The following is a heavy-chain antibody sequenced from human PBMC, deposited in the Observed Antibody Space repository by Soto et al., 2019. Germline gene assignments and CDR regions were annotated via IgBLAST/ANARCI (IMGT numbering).Heavy chain of an antibody. D-gene: IGHD3-10*01. Sequence: ASVKVSCKASGGTFSSYAISWVRQAPGQGLEWMGGIIPIFGTANYAQKFQGRVTITADEPTSTAYMELSSLRSEDTAVYYCASGRWFGESVLGMDVWGQGTTVTVSS. CDR2: IIPIFGTA. CDR1: GGTFSSYA. J-gene: IGHJ6*02. CDR3: ASGRWFGESVLGMDV. V-gene: IGHV1-69*13.